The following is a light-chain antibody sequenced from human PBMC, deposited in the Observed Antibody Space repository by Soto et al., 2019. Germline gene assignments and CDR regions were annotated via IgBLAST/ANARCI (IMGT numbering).Light chain of an antibody. CDR2: LAS. V-gene: IGKV2-28*01. Sequence: EIVMTQSPLSLPVTPGEPASSSCKSSQSLLNSNGYNYLDWYLQKPGQSPQLLISLASNRASGVPDRCSGSGSGTDFTLKISRVEAEDVGVYYCMQALQVPPTFGQGTKVEIK. CDR1: QSLLNSNGYNY. CDR3: MQALQVPPT. J-gene: IGKJ1*01.